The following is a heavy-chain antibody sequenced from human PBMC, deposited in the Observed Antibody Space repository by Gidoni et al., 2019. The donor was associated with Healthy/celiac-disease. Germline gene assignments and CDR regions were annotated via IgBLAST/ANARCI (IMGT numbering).Heavy chain of an antibody. CDR2: ISAYNGNT. J-gene: IGHJ6*03. CDR3: ARDRDISSGYYYYYYYMDV. Sequence: QVQLVQSGAEVKKPGASVKVSCKASGYTFTSYGSSWVRQAPGQGLEWMGWISAYNGNTNYAQKLQGRVTMTTDPSTSTAYMELRSLRSDDTAVYYCARDRDISSGYYYYYYYMDVWGKGTTVTVSS. V-gene: IGHV1-18*04. CDR1: GYTFTSYG. D-gene: IGHD3-22*01.